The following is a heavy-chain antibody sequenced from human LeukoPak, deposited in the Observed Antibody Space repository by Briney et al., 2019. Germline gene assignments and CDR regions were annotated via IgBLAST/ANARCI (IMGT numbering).Heavy chain of an antibody. D-gene: IGHD6-13*01. Sequence: SSETLSLTCAVYGPSFSGYYWSWIRQPPGKGLEWLGEINHSGRTNYNPSLKSRVTISADTSKHQFSLMLSSVTAAETPLYYFASLPGLWTGIAASAPGGYWGQKSLRTVSS. CDR3: ASLPGLWTGIAASAPGGY. CDR1: GPSFSGYY. V-gene: IGHV4-34*01. CDR2: INHSGRT. J-gene: IGHJ4*02.